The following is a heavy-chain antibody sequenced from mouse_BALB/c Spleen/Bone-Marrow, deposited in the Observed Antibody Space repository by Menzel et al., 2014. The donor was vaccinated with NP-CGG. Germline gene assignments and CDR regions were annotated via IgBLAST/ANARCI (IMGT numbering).Heavy chain of an antibody. CDR2: ILPGRGST. Sequence: VQLQQSGAELMKPGASVKISCKAIGYTFSSYWIEWVKQRPGHGLEWIGEILPGRGSTNYNEKFKGKATFTSDTSSNTAYMQLSSLTSEDSAVYYCARWDTTAMDYWGQGTSVTVSS. J-gene: IGHJ4*01. CDR1: GYTFSSYW. CDR3: ARWDTTAMDY. D-gene: IGHD1-1*01. V-gene: IGHV1-9*01.